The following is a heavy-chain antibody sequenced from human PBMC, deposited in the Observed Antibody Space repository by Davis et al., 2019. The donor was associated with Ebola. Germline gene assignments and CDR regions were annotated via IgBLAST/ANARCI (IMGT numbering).Heavy chain of an antibody. CDR2: ISISSAFI. D-gene: IGHD6-19*01. Sequence: GGSLRLSCAASGFTFSTYTMTWVRQAPGKGLVWVSSISISSAFIYYADSVKGRFTVSRDNAKNSLSLQMDSLRAEDTAVYYCAGGESGWDASDIWGRGTMVIVSS. CDR3: AGGESGWDASDI. V-gene: IGHV3-21*01. CDR1: GFTFSTYT. J-gene: IGHJ3*02.